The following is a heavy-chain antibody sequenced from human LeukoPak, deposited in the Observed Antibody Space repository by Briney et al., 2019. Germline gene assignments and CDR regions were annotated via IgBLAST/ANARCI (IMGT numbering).Heavy chain of an antibody. J-gene: IGHJ5*02. V-gene: IGHV4-4*07. CDR1: GGSISSYY. CDR2: IYTSGST. CDR3: ARDHGVTTALNLFDP. D-gene: IGHD3-22*01. Sequence: SETLSLTCTVSGGSISSYYWSWIRQPAGKGLEWIGRIYTSGSTNYNPSLQSRVTLSVDTSKNQFSLRLSSVTAADTAIYYCARDHGVTTALNLFDPWGQGTLVTVSS.